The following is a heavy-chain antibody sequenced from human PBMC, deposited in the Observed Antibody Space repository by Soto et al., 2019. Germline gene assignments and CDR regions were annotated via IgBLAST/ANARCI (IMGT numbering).Heavy chain of an antibody. CDR2: FSSSGSTI. CDR1: GFTFSDYY. Sequence: GGSLRLSCAASGFTFSDYYMSWIRQAPGKGLEWVSYFSSSGSTIYYADSVKGRFTISRDNAKNSLYLQMNSLRAEDTAVYYCARDRSSYAGYRSWFDPWGQGTLVTVSS. V-gene: IGHV3-11*01. J-gene: IGHJ5*02. D-gene: IGHD6-13*01. CDR3: ARDRSSYAGYRSWFDP.